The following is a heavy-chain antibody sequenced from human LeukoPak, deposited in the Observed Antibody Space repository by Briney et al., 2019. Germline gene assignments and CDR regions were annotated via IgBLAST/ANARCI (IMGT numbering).Heavy chain of an antibody. CDR2: ITGSSTSI. V-gene: IGHV3-48*01. CDR1: GFSFNTYS. J-gene: IGHJ3*02. Sequence: GGSLRLSCAASGFSFNTYSMNWVRQAPGKGLEWVSYITGSSTSIYYADSVKGRFTISRDNAKNSLFLQMNSLRAEDTAVYFCARVYSNSNIRNIAVRRESDAFDIWGQGTMVTVSS. D-gene: IGHD6-6*01. CDR3: ARVYSNSNIRNIAVRRESDAFDI.